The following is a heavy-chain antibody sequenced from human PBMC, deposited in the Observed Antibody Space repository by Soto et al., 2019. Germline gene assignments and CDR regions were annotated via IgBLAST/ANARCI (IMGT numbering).Heavy chain of an antibody. D-gene: IGHD1-1*01. J-gene: IGHJ4*02. CDR1: GYTFTSYG. CDR2: ISAHNGNT. CDR3: SRGRYGDY. V-gene: IGHV1-18*01. Sequence: QVHLVQSGAEVKKPGASVKVSCKCSGYTFTSYGITWVRQAPGQGLEWMGWISAHNGNTDYAQKLQGRVTVTRDTSTSTAYMELRSLRSDDTAVYYCSRGRYGDYWGQGALVTVSS.